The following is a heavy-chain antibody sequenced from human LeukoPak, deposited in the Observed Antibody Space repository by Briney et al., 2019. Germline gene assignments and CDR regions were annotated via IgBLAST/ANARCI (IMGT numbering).Heavy chain of an antibody. CDR2: IIPIFGTA. Sequence: ASVKVSCKASGGTFSSYAISWVRQAPGQGLEWMGGIIPIFGTANYAQKFQGRVTITADKSTSTAYMELSSLRSEDTAVYYCARDHPYYDILTGYNPYYYYYYMDVWGKGTTVTVSS. J-gene: IGHJ6*03. D-gene: IGHD3-9*01. V-gene: IGHV1-69*06. CDR1: GGTFSSYA. CDR3: ARDHPYYDILTGYNPYYYYYYMDV.